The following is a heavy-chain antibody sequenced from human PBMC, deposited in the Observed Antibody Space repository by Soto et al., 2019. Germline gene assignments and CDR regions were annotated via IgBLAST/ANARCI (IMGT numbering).Heavy chain of an antibody. CDR3: ARVYLWPYYLDY. V-gene: IGHV1-18*04. Sequence: ASVKVSCKASGYTFSSHGVSWLRQAPGQGLEWMGWTSAYNDNTDYAQKFQGRVTMTTDTSTSTAYMELRSLRSDDTAVYYCARVYLWPYYLDYWGQGTLVTV. CDR1: GYTFSSHG. CDR2: TSAYNDNT. J-gene: IGHJ4*02.